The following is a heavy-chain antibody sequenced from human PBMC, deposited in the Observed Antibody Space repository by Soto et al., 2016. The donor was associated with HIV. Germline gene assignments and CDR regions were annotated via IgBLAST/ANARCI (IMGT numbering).Heavy chain of an antibody. Sequence: EVQLLESGGGLVKPGGSLRLSCAASGFRLGYYAMNWVRQAPGKGLEWVSGTAHDGTSSHHADSVRGRFIISRDNSKNTLYLQMNSLRAEDTAIYYCARDLLDYSANDYWGQGTLVTVSS. CDR3: ARDLLDYSANDY. CDR2: TAHDGTSS. CDR1: GFRLGYYA. J-gene: IGHJ4*02. V-gene: IGHV3-23*01. D-gene: IGHD4-4*01.